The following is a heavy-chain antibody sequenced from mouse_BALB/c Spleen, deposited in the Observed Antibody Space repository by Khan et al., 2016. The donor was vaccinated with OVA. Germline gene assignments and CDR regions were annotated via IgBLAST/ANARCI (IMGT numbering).Heavy chain of an antibody. CDR2: ISTYYGDA. CDR3: ERDYGSSYRYFDV. V-gene: IGHV1S137*01. D-gene: IGHD1-1*01. CDR1: GYTFTDYA. Sequence: VQLQESGAELVRPGVSVKISCKGSGYTFTDYAMHWVKQSHAKSLEWIGVISTYYGDANYNQKFKGKATMTVDKSSSTAYMELARLTSEDSAIYYCERDYGSSYRYFDVWGAGTTVTVSS. J-gene: IGHJ1*01.